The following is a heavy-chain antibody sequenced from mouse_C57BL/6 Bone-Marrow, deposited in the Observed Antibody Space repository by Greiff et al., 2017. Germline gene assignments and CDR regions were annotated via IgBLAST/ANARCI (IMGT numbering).Heavy chain of an antibody. J-gene: IGHJ1*03. CDR2: IDPSDSST. D-gene: IGHD1-1*01. CDR1: GYTFTSYW. Sequence: VQLQQPGAELVKPGASVKLSCKASGYTFTSYWMQWVKQRPGQGLEWIGEIDPSDSSTNYNQKFKGKATLTVDTSSSTAYMQLSSLTSEDSAVYYCARPFITTVVATPYWYFDVWGTGTTVTVSS. CDR3: ARPFITTVVATPYWYFDV. V-gene: IGHV1-50*01.